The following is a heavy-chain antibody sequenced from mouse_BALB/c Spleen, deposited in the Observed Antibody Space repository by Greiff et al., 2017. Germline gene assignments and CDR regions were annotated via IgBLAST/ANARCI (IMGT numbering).Heavy chain of an antibody. CDR3: TRVGGNYGYFDY. Sequence: EVKLMESGGGLVKPGGSLKLSCAASGFTFSSYTMSWVRQTPEKRLEWVATISSGGSYTYYPDSVKGRFTISRDNAKNTLYLQMSSLKSEDTAMYYCTRVGGNYGYFDYWGQGTTRTVSS. V-gene: IGHV5-6-4*01. D-gene: IGHD2-1*01. CDR2: ISSGGSYT. CDR1: GFTFSSYT. J-gene: IGHJ2*01.